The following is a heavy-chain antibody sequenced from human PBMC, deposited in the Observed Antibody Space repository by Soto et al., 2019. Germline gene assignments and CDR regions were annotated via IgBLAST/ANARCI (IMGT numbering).Heavy chain of an antibody. CDR2: IYYSGCT. CDR3: ARDTGDYVYYYYGMDV. D-gene: IGHD4-17*01. CDR1: GGSISSGDYY. J-gene: IGHJ6*02. Sequence: SETLSLTCTVSGGSISSGDYYWSWIRQPPGKGLEWIGYIYYSGCTYYNPSLKSRVTISVDTSKNQFSLKLSSVTAADTAVYYCARDTGDYVYYYYGMDVWGQGTTVTVSS. V-gene: IGHV4-30-4*01.